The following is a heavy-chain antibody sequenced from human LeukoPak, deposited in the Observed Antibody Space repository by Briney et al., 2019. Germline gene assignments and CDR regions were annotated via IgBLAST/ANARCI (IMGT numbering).Heavy chain of an antibody. Sequence: GVSLRLSCAASGFTFRSYAMSWVRQARGKGLEWVSAISGSAGSTYYADSVKGRFTISRDNSKNTLSLQMNSLRVEDTAVYYCAKGKSGYSGHTIFSYWGQGTLVTVSS. CDR1: GFTFRSYA. J-gene: IGHJ4*02. D-gene: IGHD5-12*01. CDR3: AKGKSGYSGHTIFSY. CDR2: ISGSAGST. V-gene: IGHV3-23*01.